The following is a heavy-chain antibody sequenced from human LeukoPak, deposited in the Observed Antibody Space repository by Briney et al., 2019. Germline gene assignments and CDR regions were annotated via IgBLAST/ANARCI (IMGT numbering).Heavy chain of an antibody. CDR3: ARSLMMYYYDSSGYYELDY. D-gene: IGHD3-22*01. J-gene: IGHJ4*02. CDR1: GFTFSSYG. CDR2: IWYDGSNK. V-gene: IGHV3-33*01. Sequence: GGSLRLSCAASGFTFSSYGMHWVRQAPGKGLEWVAVIWYDGSNKYYADSVKGRFTISRDNSKNTLYLQMNSLRAEDTAVYYCARSLMMYYYDSSGYYELDYWGQGTLATVSS.